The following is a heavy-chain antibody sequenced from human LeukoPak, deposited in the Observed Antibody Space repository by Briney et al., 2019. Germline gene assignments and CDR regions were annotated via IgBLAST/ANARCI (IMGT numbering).Heavy chain of an antibody. Sequence: GGSLRLSCAASGFTFSSHAMHWVRQAPGKGLEWVAVISYDGSNKYYADSVKGRFTISRDNSKNTLYLQMNSLRAEDTAVYYCARGSLRFLEWSQLDYWGQGTLVTVSS. CDR3: ARGSLRFLEWSQLDY. D-gene: IGHD3-3*01. V-gene: IGHV3-30-3*01. CDR2: ISYDGSNK. CDR1: GFTFSSHA. J-gene: IGHJ4*02.